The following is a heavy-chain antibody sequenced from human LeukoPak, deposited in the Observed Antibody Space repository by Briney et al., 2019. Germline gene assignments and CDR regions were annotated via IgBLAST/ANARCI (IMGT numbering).Heavy chain of an antibody. D-gene: IGHD5-18*01. V-gene: IGHV3-11*04. Sequence: GGSLRLSCAASGFTFSDYYMSWIRQAPGKGLEWVSYISSSGSTIYYADSVKGRFTISRDNSKNTLYLQMNSLRAEDTAVYYCASGPATWIQLWSFDYWGQGTLVTVSS. CDR1: GFTFSDYY. CDR2: ISSSGSTI. CDR3: ASGPATWIQLWSFDY. J-gene: IGHJ4*02.